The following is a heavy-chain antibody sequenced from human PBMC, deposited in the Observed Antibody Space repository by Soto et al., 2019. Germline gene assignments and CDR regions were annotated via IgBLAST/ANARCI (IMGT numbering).Heavy chain of an antibody. CDR2: IIPILGIA. D-gene: IGHD5-12*01. Sequence: QVQLVQSGAEVKKPGSSVKVSCKASGGTFSSYTISWVRQAPEQGLEWMGRIIPILGIANYAQKFQGRVTITADKSTSTAYMELSSLRAEDTAVYYCARDIVATYPPYYYMDVWGKGTTVTVSS. J-gene: IGHJ6*03. V-gene: IGHV1-69*08. CDR1: GGTFSSYT. CDR3: ARDIVATYPPYYYMDV.